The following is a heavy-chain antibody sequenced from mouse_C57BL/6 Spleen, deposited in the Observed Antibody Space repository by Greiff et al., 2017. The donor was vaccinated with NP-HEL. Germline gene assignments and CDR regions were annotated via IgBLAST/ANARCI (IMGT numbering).Heavy chain of an antibody. D-gene: IGHD2-5*01. CDR2: ISSGGSYT. CDR1: GFTFSSYG. CDR3: ARHEDSNYPYYFDY. V-gene: IGHV5-6*01. Sequence: EVKLVESGGDLVKPGGSLKLSCAASGFTFSSYGMSWVRQTPDKRLEWVATISSGGSYTYYPDSVKGRFTISRDNAKNTLYLQMSSLKPEDTAMYYCARHEDSNYPYYFDYWGQGTTLTVSS. J-gene: IGHJ2*01.